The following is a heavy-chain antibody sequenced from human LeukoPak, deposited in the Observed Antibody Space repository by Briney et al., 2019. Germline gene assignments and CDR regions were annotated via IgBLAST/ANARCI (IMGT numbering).Heavy chain of an antibody. V-gene: IGHV3-53*04. J-gene: IGHJ3*02. Sequence: GGSLRLSCAASGFTVSSNYMSWVRQAPGKGLEWVSVIYSGGSTYYADSVKGRFTISRHNSKNTLYLQMNSLRAEDTAVYYCARVLAGSGAGAFDIWGQGTMVTVSS. CDR2: IYSGGST. CDR3: ARVLAGSGAGAFDI. CDR1: GFTVSSNY. D-gene: IGHD6-19*01.